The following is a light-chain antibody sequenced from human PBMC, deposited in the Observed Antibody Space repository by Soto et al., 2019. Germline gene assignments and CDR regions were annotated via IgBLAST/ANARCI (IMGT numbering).Light chain of an antibody. CDR2: SNI. CDR1: TSNIGSNP. CDR3: AAWDDSLNGYV. Sequence: QSVLTQPPSASGPPGQRVTISCSGTTSNIGSNPVNWYQQLPGTAPKLLIYSNIQRPSGVPDRLSGSKSGTSASLAIRGLQSEDEADYYCAAWDDSLNGYVFGTGTKLTVL. V-gene: IGLV1-44*01. J-gene: IGLJ1*01.